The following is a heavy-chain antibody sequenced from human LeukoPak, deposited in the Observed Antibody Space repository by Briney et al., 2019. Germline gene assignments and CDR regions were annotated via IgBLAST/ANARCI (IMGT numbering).Heavy chain of an antibody. CDR3: AKRDYHDSGGYAPLFDY. CDR1: GFTVSSYG. CDR2: ISGSSSRT. Sequence: GGSLRLSCAASGFTVSSYGMSWVRQAPGKGLEWVSGISGSSSRTYYAASLNGRFTISKDNSKHTLYLQMNSLRAEDTAVYYCAKRDYHDSGGYAPLFDYWCQGTLVTVSS. J-gene: IGHJ4*02. D-gene: IGHD3-22*01. V-gene: IGHV3-23*01.